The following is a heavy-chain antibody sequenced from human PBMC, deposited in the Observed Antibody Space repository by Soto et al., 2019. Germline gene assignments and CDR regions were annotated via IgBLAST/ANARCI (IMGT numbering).Heavy chain of an antibody. D-gene: IGHD3-10*01. V-gene: IGHV1-18*01. CDR3: ARALTYGSGSYYALDY. CDR2: ISAYSGNT. J-gene: IGHJ4*02. Sequence: ASVKVSCKASGYTFTSYGISWVRQAPGQGLEWMGWISAYSGNTNYAQKLQGRVTMTTGTSTSTAYMELRSLRSDDTAVYYCARALTYGSGSYYALDYWGQGTLVTVSS. CDR1: GYTFTSYG.